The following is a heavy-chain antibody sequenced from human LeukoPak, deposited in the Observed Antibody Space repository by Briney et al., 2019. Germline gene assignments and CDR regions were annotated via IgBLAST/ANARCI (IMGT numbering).Heavy chain of an antibody. CDR2: INHSGST. Sequence: SETLSLTCAVYGGSFSGYYWSWIRQPPGKGLEWIGEINHSGSTNYNPSLKSRVTISVDTSKNQFSLKLSSVTAADTAVYYCARGPDGGYCSGGSCSHFDYWGQGTLVTVSS. CDR1: GGSFSGYY. CDR3: ARGPDGGYCSGGSCSHFDY. J-gene: IGHJ4*02. D-gene: IGHD2-15*01. V-gene: IGHV4-34*01.